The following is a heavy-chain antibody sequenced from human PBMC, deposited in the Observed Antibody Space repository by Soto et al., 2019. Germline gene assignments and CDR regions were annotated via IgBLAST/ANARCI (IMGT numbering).Heavy chain of an antibody. CDR1: GFTFSSNW. CDR2: INTDGSIT. J-gene: IGHJ4*02. Sequence: GGSLRLSCAASGFTFSSNWMHWVRRVPGRGLVWVSRINTDGSITDYVDSVKGRFTISRDNAKNTLYLQMNSLRVEDTAVYNCVRDGEGFWGQGTLVTVSS. V-gene: IGHV3-74*01. CDR3: VRDGEGF. D-gene: IGHD2-21*01.